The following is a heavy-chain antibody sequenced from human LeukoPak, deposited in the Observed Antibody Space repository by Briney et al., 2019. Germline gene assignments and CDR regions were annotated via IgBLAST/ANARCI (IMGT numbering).Heavy chain of an antibody. CDR3: ARSKDYFDY. V-gene: IGHV3-74*01. CDR1: GFTFSSYT. CDR2: INSDGSST. J-gene: IGHJ4*02. Sequence: GGSLRLSCAASGFTFSSYTMNWVRQAPGRGLVWVSRINSDGSSTSYADSVKGRFTISRDNAKNTLYLQMNSLRAEDTAVYYCARSKDYFDYWGQGTLVTVSS.